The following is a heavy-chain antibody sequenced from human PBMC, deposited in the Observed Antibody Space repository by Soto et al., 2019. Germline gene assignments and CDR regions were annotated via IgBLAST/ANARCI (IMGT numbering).Heavy chain of an antibody. CDR3: ASLLSGSYSAEYFQH. D-gene: IGHD1-26*01. CDR2: IYYSGST. Sequence: SETLSLTCTVSGGSISSGGYYWSWIRQHPGKGLEWIGYIYYSGSTYYNPSLKSRVTISVDTSKNQFSLKLSSVTAADTAVYYCASLLSGSYSAEYFQHWGQGTLVTVSS. J-gene: IGHJ1*01. V-gene: IGHV4-31*03. CDR1: GGSISSGGYY.